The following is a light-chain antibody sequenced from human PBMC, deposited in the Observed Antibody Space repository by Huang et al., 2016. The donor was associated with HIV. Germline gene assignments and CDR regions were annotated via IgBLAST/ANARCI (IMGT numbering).Light chain of an antibody. CDR2: WAS. V-gene: IGKV4-1*01. CDR1: PSVYYSSNIKNY. CDR3: QQYYSIPQT. Sequence: DIVLTQSPDSLAVSMGERATIMCRSSPSVYYSSNIKNYLAWFQQKPGQAPRLLIYWASAREAGVPDRFSGSGSGTDFTLTISSLEAEDAAVYYCQQYYSIPQTFGQGTKVEI. J-gene: IGKJ1*01.